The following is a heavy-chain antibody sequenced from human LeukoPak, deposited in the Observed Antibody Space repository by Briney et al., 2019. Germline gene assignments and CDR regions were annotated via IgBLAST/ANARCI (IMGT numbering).Heavy chain of an antibody. Sequence: SETLSLTCTVSGGSISTYYWNWIRQPPGKGLKWIGYTYYSGATNYNPSLKSRVTISVDTSKNQFSLKLSSVTAADTAVYYCARGVYIAAAQYGFWGQGTLVTVSS. CDR2: TYYSGAT. J-gene: IGHJ4*02. CDR1: GGSISTYY. CDR3: ARGVYIAAAQYGF. D-gene: IGHD6-13*01. V-gene: IGHV4-59*01.